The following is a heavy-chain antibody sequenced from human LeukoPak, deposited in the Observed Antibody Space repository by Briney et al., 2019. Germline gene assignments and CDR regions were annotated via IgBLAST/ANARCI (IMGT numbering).Heavy chain of an antibody. Sequence: SETLSLTCNVSGGSITGSYWTWIRQPPRAGLEWLGDIFYSGSTNYSPSLKSRLTILVDTSTNQFTLKLRSVTAADTAVYFCARVFRGVVTSNWFDPWGQGTLVTVSS. V-gene: IGHV4-59*01. J-gene: IGHJ5*02. CDR2: IFYSGST. CDR3: ARVFRGVVTSNWFDP. CDR1: GGSITGSY. D-gene: IGHD2-21*02.